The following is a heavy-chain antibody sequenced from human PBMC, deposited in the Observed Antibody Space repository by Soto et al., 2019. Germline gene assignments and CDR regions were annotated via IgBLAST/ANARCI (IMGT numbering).Heavy chain of an antibody. V-gene: IGHV1-18*01. CDR2: ISAYNGNT. D-gene: IGHD3-22*01. CDR3: ARVDSNGYSWHQDSNDY. Sequence: ASVKVSCKASGYTFTSYGISWVRQAPGQGLEWMGWISAYNGNTNYAQKLQGRVTMTTDTSTSTAYMELRSLRSDDTAVYYCARVDSNGYSWHQDSNDYWGQGTLVTVSS. J-gene: IGHJ4*02. CDR1: GYTFTSYG.